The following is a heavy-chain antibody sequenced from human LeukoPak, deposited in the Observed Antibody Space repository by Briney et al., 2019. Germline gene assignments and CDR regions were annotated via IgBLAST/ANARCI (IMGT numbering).Heavy chain of an antibody. J-gene: IGHJ4*02. D-gene: IGHD3-10*01. CDR3: ARASGPFDF. CDR2: IFSDGFNK. CDR1: GFIFSTYG. V-gene: IGHV3-33*01. Sequence: GGSLRLSCTTSGFIFSTYGMHWVRQAPGKGLEWVAVIFSDGFNKYYADSVKDRFTISRDNSKNTLYLHMNSLIPGDTGVYYCARASGPFDFWGQGTLVTVSS.